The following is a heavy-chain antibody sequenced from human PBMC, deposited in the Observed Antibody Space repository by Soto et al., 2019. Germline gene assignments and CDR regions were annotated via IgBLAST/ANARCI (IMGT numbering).Heavy chain of an antibody. CDR2: INPSGGST. CDR3: ARDSNPVYKPSINYFDY. Sequence: ASVEVSCKASGYTFTSYYMHWVRQAPGQGLEWMGIINPSGGSTSYAQKFQGRVTMTRDTSTSTVYMELSSLRSEDMAVYYCARDSNPVYKPSINYFDYWGQGTLVTVSS. V-gene: IGHV1-46*01. CDR1: GYTFTSYY. J-gene: IGHJ4*02. D-gene: IGHD3-3*02.